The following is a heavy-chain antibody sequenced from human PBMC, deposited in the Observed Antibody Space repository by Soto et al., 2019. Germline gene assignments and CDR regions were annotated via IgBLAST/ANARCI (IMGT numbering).Heavy chain of an antibody. CDR3: AKDKRKDSSGWYPGPGRYDAFDI. CDR1: GFTFDDYA. D-gene: IGHD6-19*01. J-gene: IGHJ3*02. Sequence: EVQLVESGGGLVQPGRSPRLSCAASGFTFDDYAMHWVRQAPGKGLEWVSGISWNSGSIGYADSVKGRFTISRDNAKNSLYLQMNSLRAEDTALYYCAKDKRKDSSGWYPGPGRYDAFDIWGQGTMVTVSS. CDR2: ISWNSGSI. V-gene: IGHV3-9*01.